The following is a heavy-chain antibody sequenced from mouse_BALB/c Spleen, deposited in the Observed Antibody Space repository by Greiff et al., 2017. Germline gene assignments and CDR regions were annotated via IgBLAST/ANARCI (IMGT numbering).Heavy chain of an antibody. CDR1: GFSLTSYG. J-gene: IGHJ3*01. D-gene: IGHD2-10*02. Sequence: QVQLQQSGPGLVAPSQSLSITCTVSGFSLTSYGVHWVRQPPGKGLEWLGVIWAGGSTNYNSALMSRLSISKDNSKSQVFLKMNSLQTDDTAMYYCAREEYGNPFAYWGQGTLVTVSA. CDR3: AREEYGNPFAY. CDR2: IWAGGST. V-gene: IGHV2-9*02.